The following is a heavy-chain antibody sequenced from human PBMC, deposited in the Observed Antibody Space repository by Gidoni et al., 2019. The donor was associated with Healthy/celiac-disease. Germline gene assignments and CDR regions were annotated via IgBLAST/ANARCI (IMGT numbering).Heavy chain of an antibody. Sequence: ASVKVSCKVSGYTLTELSMHWVRQAPGKGLEWMGGFDPEDGETIYAQKFQGRVTMTEDTSTDTDYMELSSLRSEDTTVYYCATYYYGSGSYFPSLDYWGQGTLVTVSS. D-gene: IGHD3-10*01. J-gene: IGHJ4*02. CDR3: ATYYYGSGSYFPSLDY. V-gene: IGHV1-24*01. CDR1: GYTLTELS. CDR2: FDPEDGET.